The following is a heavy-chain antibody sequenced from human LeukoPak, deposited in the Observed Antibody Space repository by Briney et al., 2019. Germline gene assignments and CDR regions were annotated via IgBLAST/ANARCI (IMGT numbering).Heavy chain of an antibody. J-gene: IGHJ4*02. D-gene: IGHD3-3*01. CDR1: GFTFSSYA. CDR2: ISGSGGST. V-gene: IGHV3-23*01. CDR3: AKRPLRFAVGFDY. Sequence: TGGSLRLSCAASGFTFSSYAMSWVRQAPGKGLEWVSAISGSGGSTYYADSVKGRFTISRDNPKNTLYLQMNSLRAEDTAVYYCAKRPLRFAVGFDYWGQGTLVTVSS.